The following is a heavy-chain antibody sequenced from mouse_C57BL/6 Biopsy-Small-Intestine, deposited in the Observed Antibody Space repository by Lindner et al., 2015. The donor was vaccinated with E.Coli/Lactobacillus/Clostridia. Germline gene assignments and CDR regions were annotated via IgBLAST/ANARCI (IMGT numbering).Heavy chain of an antibody. CDR2: ISSGSSTI. CDR1: GFTFSDYG. CDR3: ARNDGWDYYVMDY. Sequence: EVQLQESGGGLVKPGGSLKLSCAASGFTFSDYGMHWVRQAPEKGLEWVAYISSGSSTIYYADTVKGRFTISRDNAKNTLFLQMTSLRSEDTAMYYCARNDGWDYYVMDYWGQGTSVTVSS. J-gene: IGHJ4*01. D-gene: IGHD2-3*01. V-gene: IGHV5-17*01.